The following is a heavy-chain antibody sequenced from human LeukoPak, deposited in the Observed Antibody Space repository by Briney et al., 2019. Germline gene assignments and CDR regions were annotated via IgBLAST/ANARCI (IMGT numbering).Heavy chain of an antibody. CDR2: ISGSGGST. V-gene: IGHV3-23*01. Sequence: GGSLRLSCAASGFTFSSYAMSWVRQAPGKGLEWVSAISGSGGSTYYADSVKGRFTISRDNSKNTLYLQMNSLRAEDTAVYYCAKEFKEYSYGDRSLRYYYGMDVWGQGTTVTVSS. CDR3: AKEFKEYSYGDRSLRYYYGMDV. CDR1: GFTFSSYA. J-gene: IGHJ6*02. D-gene: IGHD5-18*01.